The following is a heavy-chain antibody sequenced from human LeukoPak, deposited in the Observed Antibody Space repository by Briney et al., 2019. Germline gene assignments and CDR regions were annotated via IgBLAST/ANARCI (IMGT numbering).Heavy chain of an antibody. CDR2: IHHSGST. V-gene: IGHV4-39*07. Sequence: SETLSLTCSVSGGSIVSSTFYWGWVRQPPGKGLEWIGIIHHSGSTYYNSSLKSRVTISVDTSKNTLSLKLNSVTAADTAVYYCARWDSGWYYFDYWGQGTLVTVSS. J-gene: IGHJ4*02. D-gene: IGHD6-19*01. CDR3: ARWDSGWYYFDY. CDR1: GGSIVSSTFY.